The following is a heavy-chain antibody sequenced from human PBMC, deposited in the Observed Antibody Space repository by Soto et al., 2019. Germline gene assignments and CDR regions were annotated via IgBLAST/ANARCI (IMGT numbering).Heavy chain of an antibody. Sequence: QVQLQESGPGLVKPSGTLSLTCAVSGGSISSSNWWSWVRQPPGKGLEWIGEIYHSGSTNYNPSLKSRVTISVDKSKNQCSLKLSSVTAADTAVYYCARRGPYAAGTRWFDPWGQGTLVTVSS. CDR3: ARRGPYAAGTRWFDP. D-gene: IGHD6-13*01. CDR2: IYHSGST. V-gene: IGHV4-4*02. CDR1: GGSISSSNW. J-gene: IGHJ5*02.